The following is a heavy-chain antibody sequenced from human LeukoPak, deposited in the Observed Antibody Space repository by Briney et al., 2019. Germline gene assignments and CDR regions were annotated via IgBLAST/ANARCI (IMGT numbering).Heavy chain of an antibody. V-gene: IGHV1-2*02. CDR3: ARPNSVATTAYFDY. D-gene: IGHD1-26*01. CDR1: GYTLTGYS. CDR2: INPESGDT. J-gene: IGHJ4*02. Sequence: ASVKVSCKASGYTLTGYSIHWVRQAPGQGLEWMGWINPESGDTKYAQKFQGRVTMTRDRSITTAYMELSRLRSDDTAVYYCARPNSVATTAYFDYWGQGTLVTVSS.